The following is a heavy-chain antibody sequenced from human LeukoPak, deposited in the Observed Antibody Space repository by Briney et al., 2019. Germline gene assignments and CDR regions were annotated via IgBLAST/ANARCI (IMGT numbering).Heavy chain of an antibody. CDR2: IYYRVTS. Sequence: SETLSLTCAVSGGSISSRNWWSWVRQPPGKGLEWIGYIYYRVTSDYNPSLKSRVTMSVDMSTRQISLKLSSVTAADTAVYYCARAVGGDGSGSLWGPGTLVTVSS. CDR1: GGSISSRNW. CDR3: ARAVGGDGSGSL. J-gene: IGHJ4*02. D-gene: IGHD3-10*01. V-gene: IGHV4-4*02.